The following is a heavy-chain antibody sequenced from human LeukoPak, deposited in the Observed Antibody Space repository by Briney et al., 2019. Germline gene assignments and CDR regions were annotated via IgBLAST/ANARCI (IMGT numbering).Heavy chain of an antibody. J-gene: IGHJ4*02. D-gene: IGHD5-12*01. Sequence: GGSLRLSCVLSGLTFSDAWMSWVRQAPGKGLEWVGRIRNDRITDYAAPVQGRFSISRDNSKNTFYLQMNSLRTEDTGMYFCAWMATIFTVDYWGQGTLVTVSS. CDR1: GLTFSDAW. CDR3: AWMATIFTVDY. CDR2: IRNDRIT. V-gene: IGHV3-15*01.